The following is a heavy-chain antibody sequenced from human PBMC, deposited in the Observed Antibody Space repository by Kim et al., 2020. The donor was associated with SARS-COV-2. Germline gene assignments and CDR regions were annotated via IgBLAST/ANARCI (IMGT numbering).Heavy chain of an antibody. J-gene: IGHJ6*02. D-gene: IGHD1-26*01. CDR3: NTGDIVGAKYYYYGMDV. V-gene: IGHV3-15*01. Sequence: PGKGRFTISRDDSKNTRYLQMNSLKTEDTAVYYCNTGDIVGAKYYYYGMDVWGQGTTVTVSS.